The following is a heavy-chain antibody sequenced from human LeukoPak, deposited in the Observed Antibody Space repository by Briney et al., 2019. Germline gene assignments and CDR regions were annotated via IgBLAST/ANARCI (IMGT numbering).Heavy chain of an antibody. Sequence: ASVKVSXKASGYTFTGYYMHWVRQAPGQGLEWMGRINPNSGGTNYAQKFQGRVTTTRDTSISTAYMELSRLRSDDTAVYYCARVSSGDSSGYPHYWGQGTLVTVSS. CDR3: ARVSSGDSSGYPHY. CDR2: INPNSGGT. D-gene: IGHD3-22*01. J-gene: IGHJ4*02. V-gene: IGHV1-2*06. CDR1: GYTFTGYY.